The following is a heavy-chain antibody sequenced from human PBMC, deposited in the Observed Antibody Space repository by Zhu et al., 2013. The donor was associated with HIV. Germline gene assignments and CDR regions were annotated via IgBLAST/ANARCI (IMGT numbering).Heavy chain of an antibody. CDR1: GGSFSGYY. J-gene: IGHJ4*02. Sequence: QVQLQQWGAGLLKPSETLSLTCAVYGGSFSGYYWSWIRQPPGKGLEWIGEINHSGSTNYNPSLKSRVTISVDTSKNQFSLKLSSVTAADTAVYYCARGRYDILTGYYISPRVGFDYWGQGTLVTVSS. CDR3: ARGRYDILTGYYISPRVGFDY. D-gene: IGHD3-9*01. V-gene: IGHV4-34*01. CDR2: INHSGST.